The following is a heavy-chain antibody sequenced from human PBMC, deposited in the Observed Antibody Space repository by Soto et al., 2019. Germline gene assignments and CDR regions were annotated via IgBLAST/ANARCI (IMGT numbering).Heavy chain of an antibody. CDR1: GFTFGRFA. V-gene: IGHV3-23*01. J-gene: IGHJ3*01. Sequence: EVQLLESGGGIVQPGGTLRLSCEASGFTFGRFAMSWVRQAPGKGLEWVSGVSARGDTTYYADAVRGRFSISRDNSKNTLSLQMNSLRVEDTAVYYCGKDPNGDYVGGSDFWGQGTMVTVSS. CDR2: VSARGDTT. CDR3: GKDPNGDYVGGSDF. D-gene: IGHD4-17*01.